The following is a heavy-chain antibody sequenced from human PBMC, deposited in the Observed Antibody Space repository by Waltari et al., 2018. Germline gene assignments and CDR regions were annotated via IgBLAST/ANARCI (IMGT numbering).Heavy chain of an antibody. CDR1: GYSISSGYY. D-gene: IGHD5-12*01. CDR2: LYPSGVP. Sequence: QVQLQEWGPGLVKPSETLSLTCTVSGYSISSGYYCAWPRRPLGKGLEWIGSLYPSGVPYYNPSLKSRVTISVDTSKNQFSLKLSSVTAADTAVYYCARSAATIKRFWYYYYGMDVWGQGTTVTVSS. J-gene: IGHJ6*02. CDR3: ARSAATIKRFWYYYYGMDV. V-gene: IGHV4-38-2*02.